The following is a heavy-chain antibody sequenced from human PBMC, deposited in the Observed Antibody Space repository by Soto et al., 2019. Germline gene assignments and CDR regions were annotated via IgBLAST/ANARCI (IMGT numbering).Heavy chain of an antibody. J-gene: IGHJ6*02. CDR1: GGSISSGGYS. D-gene: IGHD4-17*01. CDR3: ARIHFGDEPSYYYYGMDV. V-gene: IGHV4-30-2*01. CDR2: IYHSGST. Sequence: LSLTCAVSGGSISSGGYSWSWIRQPPGKGLEWIGYIYHSGSTYYNPSLKSRVTISVDRSKNQFSLKLSSVTAADTAVYYCARIHFGDEPSYYYYGMDVWGQGTTVTVSS.